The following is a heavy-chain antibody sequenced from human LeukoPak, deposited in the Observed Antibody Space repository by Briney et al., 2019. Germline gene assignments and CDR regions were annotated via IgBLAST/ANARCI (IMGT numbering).Heavy chain of an antibody. Sequence: GSSGKVSCKASGGTLTSYTISWVRQAPGQGLEWMGRIIPILGIANYAQKFRGRVTITADKSTSTAYMELSSLRSEDTAVYYCARERGYSNYVIDYWGQGTLVTVSS. J-gene: IGHJ4*02. CDR3: ARERGYSNYVIDY. CDR1: GGTLTSYT. CDR2: IIPILGIA. V-gene: IGHV1-69*04. D-gene: IGHD4-11*01.